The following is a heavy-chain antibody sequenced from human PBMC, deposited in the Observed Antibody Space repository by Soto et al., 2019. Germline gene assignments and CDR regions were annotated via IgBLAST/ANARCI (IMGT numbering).Heavy chain of an antibody. J-gene: IGHJ4*02. CDR1: GFTFSSYS. CDR2: ISSSSSTI. Sequence: GGSLRLSCAASGFTFSSYSMNWVRQAPGKGLEWVSYISSSSSTIYYADSVKGRFTISRDNAKNSLYLQMNSLRAEDTAVYYCARDSMIVVVPFDYWGQGTLVTVSS. D-gene: IGHD3-22*01. V-gene: IGHV3-48*01. CDR3: ARDSMIVVVPFDY.